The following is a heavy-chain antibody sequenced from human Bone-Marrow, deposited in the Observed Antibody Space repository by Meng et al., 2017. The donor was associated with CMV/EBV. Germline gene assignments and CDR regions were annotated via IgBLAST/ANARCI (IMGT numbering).Heavy chain of an antibody. Sequence: SIRRSPYYWGCIRQPPGTGLGWIGRFYYRGPTYYNPSLKSRVTVSVDTSKTQISLKLSSVTAADTAVYFCARHVDLGRLGIAAAVDYWGQGTLVTVSS. CDR1: SIRRSPYY. CDR3: ARHVDLGRLGIAAAVDY. V-gene: IGHV4-39*01. CDR2: FYYRGPT. D-gene: IGHD6-13*01. J-gene: IGHJ4*02.